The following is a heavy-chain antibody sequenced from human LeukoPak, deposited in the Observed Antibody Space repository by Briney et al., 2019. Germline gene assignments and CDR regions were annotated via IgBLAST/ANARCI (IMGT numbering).Heavy chain of an antibody. V-gene: IGHV3-30*02. D-gene: IGHD3-3*01. Sequence: PGGSLRLSCAASGFTFSDYGMHWVRQAPGKGLEWVAFIWFDGRNIYYADSVKGRFTISRDKSRNTLYLQMNSLSAEDTAVYYCARDAPPKYYDFWSGYYPYYYYMDVWGKGTTVTVSS. CDR3: ARDAPPKYYDFWSGYYPYYYYMDV. CDR1: GFTFSDYG. CDR2: IWFDGRNI. J-gene: IGHJ6*03.